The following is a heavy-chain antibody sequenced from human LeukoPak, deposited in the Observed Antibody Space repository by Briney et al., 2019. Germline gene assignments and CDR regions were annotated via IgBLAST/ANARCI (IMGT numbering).Heavy chain of an antibody. CDR3: ARSPRRDGYSFDY. V-gene: IGHV3-21*01. Sequence: GGSLRLSCAASGFTFSSYSMNWVRQAPGKGLEWVSSISSSSYIYYADSVKGRFTISRDNAKNSLYLQMNSLRAEDTAVYYCARSPRRDGYSFDYWGQGTLVTVSS. CDR2: ISSSSYI. CDR1: GFTFSSYS. D-gene: IGHD5-24*01. J-gene: IGHJ4*02.